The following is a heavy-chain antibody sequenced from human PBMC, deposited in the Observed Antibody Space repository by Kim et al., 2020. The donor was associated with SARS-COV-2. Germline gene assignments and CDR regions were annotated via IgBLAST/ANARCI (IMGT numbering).Heavy chain of an antibody. J-gene: IGHJ3*02. CDR2: IDPSDSYT. Sequence: GESLKISCKGSGYSFTSYWISWVRQMPGKGLEWMGRIDPSDSYTNYSPSFQGHVTISADKSISTAYLQWSSLKASDTAMYYCARINAVADPGNAFDIWGQGTMVTVSS. CDR3: ARINAVADPGNAFDI. D-gene: IGHD6-19*01. V-gene: IGHV5-10-1*01. CDR1: GYSFTSYW.